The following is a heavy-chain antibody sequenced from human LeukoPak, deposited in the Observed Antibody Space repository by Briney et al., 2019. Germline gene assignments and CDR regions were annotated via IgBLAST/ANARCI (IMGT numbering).Heavy chain of an antibody. Sequence: PSEALSLTCTVSGGSISSSSYYWGWIRQPPGKGLEWIGSIYYSGSTYYNPSLKSRVTISVDTSKNQFSLKLSSVTAADTAVYYCARLAVAGYYYFDYWGQGTLVTVSS. CDR2: IYYSGST. V-gene: IGHV4-39*01. CDR1: GGSISSSSYY. CDR3: ARLAVAGYYYFDY. D-gene: IGHD6-19*01. J-gene: IGHJ4*02.